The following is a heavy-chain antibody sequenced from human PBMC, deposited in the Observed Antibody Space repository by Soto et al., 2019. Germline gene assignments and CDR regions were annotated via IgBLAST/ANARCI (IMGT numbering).Heavy chain of an antibody. V-gene: IGHV4-4*07. CDR3: ARSPLTHSYAQFDS. Sequence: SETLSLTCTVSGGSLNNYYWSWIRQPAVKVLEWIGRIYTVGSTNYNPSLKSLVTMSIDTSKNQFSLRLTSVTAADTAVYYCARSPLTHSYAQFDSWGQGSLVTVSS. CDR1: GGSLNNYY. CDR2: IYTVGST. J-gene: IGHJ4*02. D-gene: IGHD3-16*01.